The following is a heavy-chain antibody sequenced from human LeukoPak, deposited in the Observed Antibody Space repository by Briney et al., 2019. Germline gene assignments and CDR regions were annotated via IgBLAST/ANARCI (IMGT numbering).Heavy chain of an antibody. V-gene: IGHV5-51*01. CDR2: IYPGDSDT. CDR3: ARRRGRYSGDAFDI. CDR1: GYRFTSYW. J-gene: IGHJ3*02. Sequence: GESLKISCKGSGYRFTSYWIGWVRQMPGKGLEWMGFIYPGDSDTRYSPSFQGQVIISVDKSMSTAYLQWSSLKASDTAMYYCARRRGRYSGDAFDIWGQGTMVTVSS. D-gene: IGHD1-26*01.